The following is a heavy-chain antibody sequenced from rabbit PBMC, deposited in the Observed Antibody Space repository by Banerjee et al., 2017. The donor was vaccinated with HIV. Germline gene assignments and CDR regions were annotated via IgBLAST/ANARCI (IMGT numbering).Heavy chain of an antibody. V-gene: IGHV1S29*01. D-gene: IGHD3-3*01. CDR1: GFDFSSYA. J-gene: IGHJ4*01. CDR2: ITYRGSA. Sequence: QEQLKESGGGLVQPGGSLKLSCKASGFDFSSYAITWVRQAPGKGLEYIGYITYRGSAYYASWVNGRFTISSDNAQNTVTLQMTSLTGADTATYFCARGLVAGVLDLWGPGTLVTVS. CDR3: ARGLVAGVLDL.